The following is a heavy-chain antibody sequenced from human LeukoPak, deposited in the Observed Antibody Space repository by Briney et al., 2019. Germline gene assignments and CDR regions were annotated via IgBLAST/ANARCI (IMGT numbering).Heavy chain of an antibody. CDR1: GYSLTSHD. CDR3: ARDLFGSRSSGFDP. CDR2: MNPNSGDT. J-gene: IGHJ5*02. D-gene: IGHD3-10*01. Sequence: ASVKVSCKASGYSLTSHDINWVRQAAGQGLEWMGWMNPNSGDTGYAQKFQDRLTMTRDTSINTVYMELNSLTSEDTAVYYCARDLFGSRSSGFDPWGQGTLVSVSS. V-gene: IGHV1-8*01.